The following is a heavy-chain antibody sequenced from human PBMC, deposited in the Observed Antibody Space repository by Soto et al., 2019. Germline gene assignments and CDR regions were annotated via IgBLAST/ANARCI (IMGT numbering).Heavy chain of an antibody. D-gene: IGHD1-1*01. V-gene: IGHV4-38-2*01. J-gene: IGHJ5*02. CDR3: AIGNPDWFDP. CDR2: LYRGGIT. Sequence: XTLSLPCAVSGXSVSSGLYWGWIRKPPGKGLEWIGTLYRGGITYYNPYLKRRVTISIATSKNHFSLRLSSVTATDTAVYFCAIGNPDWFDPWGQGTLVTVSS. CDR1: GXSVSSGLY.